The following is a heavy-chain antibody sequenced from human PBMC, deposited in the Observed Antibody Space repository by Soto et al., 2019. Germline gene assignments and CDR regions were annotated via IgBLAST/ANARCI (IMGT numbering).Heavy chain of an antibody. J-gene: IGHJ6*02. V-gene: IGHV4-38-2*01. CDR2: IYHSGST. CDR1: GGSFSSRS. CDR3: ARASIYGRGYYYYGMDV. D-gene: IGHD3-10*01. Sequence: PSETLSLTCAMYGGSFSSRSISWVRQPPVKELEWIGSIYHSGSTYYNPSLKSRVTISVDTSKNQFSLKLSSVTAADTAVYYCARASIYGRGYYYYGMDVWGQGTTVTVSS.